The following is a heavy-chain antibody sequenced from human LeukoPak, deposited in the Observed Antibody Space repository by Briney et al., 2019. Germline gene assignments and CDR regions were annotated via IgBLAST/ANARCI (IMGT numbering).Heavy chain of an antibody. J-gene: IGHJ4*02. CDR2: ISSNGGST. D-gene: IGHD6-19*01. CDR3: ARDGGYSSGWYDY. CDR1: GFTFSSYA. Sequence: GGSLRLSCAASGFTFSSYAMHWVRQAPGKGLEYVSAISSNGGSTYYANSVKGRFTISRDNAKNSLYLQMNSLRAEDTAVYYCARDGGYSSGWYDYWGQGTLVTVSS. V-gene: IGHV3-64*01.